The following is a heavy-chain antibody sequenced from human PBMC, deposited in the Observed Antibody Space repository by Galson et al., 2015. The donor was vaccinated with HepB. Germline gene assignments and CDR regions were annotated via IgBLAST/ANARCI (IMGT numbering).Heavy chain of an antibody. J-gene: IGHJ6*02. Sequence: SLRLSCAASGFTFSDYYMSWIRQAPGKGLEWVSYISSSSSYTNYADSVKGRFTISRDNAKNSLYLQMNSLRAEDTAVYYCARWRGNGQDYYYYGMDVWGQGTTVTVSS. CDR2: ISSSSSYT. V-gene: IGHV3-11*06. D-gene: IGHD2-8*01. CDR1: GFTFSDYY. CDR3: ARWRGNGQDYYYYGMDV.